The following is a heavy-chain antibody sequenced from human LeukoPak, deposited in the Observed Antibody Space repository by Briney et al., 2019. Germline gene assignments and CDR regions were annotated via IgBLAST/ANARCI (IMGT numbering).Heavy chain of an antibody. CDR3: ASSSGYYFRTDAFDI. J-gene: IGHJ3*02. CDR1: GGSISSYY. V-gene: IGHV4-59*01. D-gene: IGHD3-22*01. Sequence: PSETLSLTCTVSGGSISSYYWSWIRQPPGKGLEWIGYIYYSGSTNYNPSLKSRVTISVDTSKNQFSLKLSSVTAADTAVYYCASSSGYYFRTDAFDIWGQGTMVTVSS. CDR2: IYYSGST.